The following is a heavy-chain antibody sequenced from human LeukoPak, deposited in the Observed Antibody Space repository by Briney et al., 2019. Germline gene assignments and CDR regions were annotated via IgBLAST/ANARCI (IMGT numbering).Heavy chain of an antibody. Sequence: GGSLRLSCAASGFTFRSYGVSWARQAPGEGLEGVAAISGSGGSTNSAASVEGRFTISRDNSKHTLYMQMNSLRAEDTAVYYCPKAHSGSWYWEGHYFDYWGQGTLVTVSS. CDR1: GFTFRSYG. D-gene: IGHD6-13*01. J-gene: IGHJ4*02. CDR2: ISGSGGST. V-gene: IGHV3-23*01. CDR3: PKAHSGSWYWEGHYFDY.